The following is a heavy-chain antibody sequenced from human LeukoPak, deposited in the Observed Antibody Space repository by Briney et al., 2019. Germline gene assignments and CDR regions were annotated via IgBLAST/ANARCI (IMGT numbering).Heavy chain of an antibody. J-gene: IGHJ2*01. CDR1: GGTFNSYA. Sequence: GASVKVSCKASGGTFNSYAISWVRQAPGQGLEWMGGIIPIFGTANYAQKFQGRVTITTDESTSTAYMELSSLRSEDMAVYYCARDIPGRGYWYFDLWGRGTLVTVSS. D-gene: IGHD1-26*01. CDR2: IIPIFGTA. V-gene: IGHV1-69*05. CDR3: ARDIPGRGYWYFDL.